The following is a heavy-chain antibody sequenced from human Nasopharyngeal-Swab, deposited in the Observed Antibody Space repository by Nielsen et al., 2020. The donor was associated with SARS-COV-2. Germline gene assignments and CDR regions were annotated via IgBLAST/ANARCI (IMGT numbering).Heavy chain of an antibody. J-gene: IGHJ5*02. CDR1: GFTFSSYA. D-gene: IGHD4-11*01. Sequence: GESLKISCAASGFTFSSYAMSWVRQAPGKGPEWVSAISGSGGSTYYADSVKGRFTISRDNSKNTLYLQMNSLRAEDTAVCYCARDATTVTTWFDPWGQGTLVTVSS. CDR3: ARDATTVTTWFDP. CDR2: ISGSGGST. V-gene: IGHV3-23*01.